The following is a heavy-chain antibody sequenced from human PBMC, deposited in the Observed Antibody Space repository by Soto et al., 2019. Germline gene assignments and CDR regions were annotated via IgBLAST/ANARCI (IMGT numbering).Heavy chain of an antibody. V-gene: IGHV3-72*01. CDR1: GFTFSTYG. D-gene: IGHD2-21*02. CDR3: ASSWGDHQSSDF. J-gene: IGHJ1*01. CDR2: TRNKVNNYNT. Sequence: GGSLRLSCAASGFTFSTYGMPSARQAPGKGMEWLARTRNKVNNYNTEYTASVKVRFTISRDDSENSLYLQMNSLSVEDTAVYYCASSWGDHQSSDFWGQGSLVTVSS.